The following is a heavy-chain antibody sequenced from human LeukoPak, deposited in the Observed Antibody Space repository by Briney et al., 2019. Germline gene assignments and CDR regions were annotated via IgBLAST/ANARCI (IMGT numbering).Heavy chain of an antibody. CDR3: ARGGGYASGLAH. Sequence: PSETLSLTCTVSGGSISSSSYYWGWIRQPPGKGLEWIGSIYYSGSTNYNPSLKSRVTISVDTSKNQFSLRLTSVTAADTAVYYCARGGGYASGLAHWGQGTLVTVSS. CDR1: GGSISSSSYY. D-gene: IGHD5-12*01. V-gene: IGHV4-39*07. J-gene: IGHJ4*02. CDR2: IYYSGST.